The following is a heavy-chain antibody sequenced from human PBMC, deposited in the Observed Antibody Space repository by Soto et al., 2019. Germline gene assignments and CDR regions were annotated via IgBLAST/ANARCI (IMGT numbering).Heavy chain of an antibody. CDR2: INYSGST. Sequence: PSETLSLTCTVSGGSVSSGSYYWTWMWQPPGKGLEWIGYINYSGSTSYNPSLKGRVAISVDTSKKQFSLKVSSVTAADTAVYYCARDGDTSGYYYFDYWGQGTLVTVSS. D-gene: IGHD3-22*01. CDR3: ARDGDTSGYYYFDY. CDR1: GGSVSSGSYY. V-gene: IGHV4-61*01. J-gene: IGHJ4*02.